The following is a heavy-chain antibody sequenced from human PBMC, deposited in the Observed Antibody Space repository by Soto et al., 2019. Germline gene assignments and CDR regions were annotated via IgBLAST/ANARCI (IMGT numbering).Heavy chain of an antibody. CDR3: ARGRPIVGATALNDY. D-gene: IGHD1-26*01. J-gene: IGHJ4*02. CDR1: GGSFSGYY. Sequence: SETLSLTCAVYGGSFSGYYWSWIRQPPGKGLEWIGEINHSGSTNYNPSLKSRVTISVDTSKNQFSLKLSSVTAADTAVYYCARGRPIVGATALNDYWGQGTLVTVSS. CDR2: INHSGST. V-gene: IGHV4-34*01.